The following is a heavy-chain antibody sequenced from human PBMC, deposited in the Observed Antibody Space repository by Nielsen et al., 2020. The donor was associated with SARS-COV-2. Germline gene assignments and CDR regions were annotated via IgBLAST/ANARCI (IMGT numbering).Heavy chain of an antibody. CDR1: GGTFSSYA. V-gene: IGHV1-69*06. CDR3: ARGEAVAGGFDY. J-gene: IGHJ4*02. Sequence: SVKVSCRASGGTFSSYAISWVRQAPGQGLEWMGGIIPIFGTANYAQKFQGRVTITADKSTSTAYMELSSLRSEDTAVYYCARGEAVAGGFDYWGQGTLVTVSS. D-gene: IGHD6-19*01. CDR2: IIPIFGTA.